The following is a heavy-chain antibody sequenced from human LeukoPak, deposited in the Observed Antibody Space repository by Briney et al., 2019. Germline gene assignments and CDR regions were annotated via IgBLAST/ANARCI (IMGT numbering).Heavy chain of an antibody. CDR3: AREGYNWNDVYDY. CDR1: GGSISSGGYY. J-gene: IGHJ4*02. D-gene: IGHD1-1*01. CDR2: IYTSGST. V-gene: IGHV4-61*02. Sequence: PSETLSLTCTVSGGSISSGGYYWSWIRQPAGKGLEWIGRIYTSGSTNYNPSLKSRVTISVDTSKNQFSLKLSSVTAADTAVYYCAREGYNWNDVYDYWGQGTLVTVSS.